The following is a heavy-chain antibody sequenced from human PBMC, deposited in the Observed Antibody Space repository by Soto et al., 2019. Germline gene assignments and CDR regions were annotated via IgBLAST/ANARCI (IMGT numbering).Heavy chain of an antibody. CDR3: RVVVFTRSDY. Sequence: GGSLRLSCAASGFTFSGSAMHWVRQASGKGLEWVGRIRSKANSYATAYAASVKGRFTISRDDSKNTAYLQMNSLKTEDTAVYYCRVVVFTRSDYWGQGTLVTVSS. D-gene: IGHD3-22*01. V-gene: IGHV3-73*01. J-gene: IGHJ4*02. CDR1: GFTFSGSA. CDR2: IRSKANSYAT.